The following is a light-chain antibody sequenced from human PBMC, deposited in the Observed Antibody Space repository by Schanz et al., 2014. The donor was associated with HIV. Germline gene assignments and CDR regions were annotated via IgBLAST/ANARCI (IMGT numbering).Light chain of an antibody. CDR3: QTWGTGIVV. V-gene: IGLV4-69*01. J-gene: IGLJ2*01. CDR2: LNSDGSH. Sequence: QPVLTQSPSASASLGDSVKVTCTLSSGHSSYAIAWHQQQPEKGPRHLMKLNSDGSHTKGDGIPDRFSGSSSGAERYLTISSLQSEDEADYYCQTWGTGIVVFGGGTKLTV. CDR1: SGHSSYA.